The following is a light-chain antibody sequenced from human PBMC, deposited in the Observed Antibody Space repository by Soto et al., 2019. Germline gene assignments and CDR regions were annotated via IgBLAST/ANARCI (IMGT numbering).Light chain of an antibody. V-gene: IGLV4-69*01. CDR2: LSSDGSH. CDR3: QTWDTGARVV. J-gene: IGLJ2*01. Sequence: QSVLTQSPSATASLGASVELTCTLSSGHSCYAIAWHQQQPEKGPRYLMKLSSDGSHSKGDGIPDRFSGSSSGAERYLTISSLQSEDEADYYCQTWDTGARVVFGGGTKLTVL. CDR1: SGHSCYA.